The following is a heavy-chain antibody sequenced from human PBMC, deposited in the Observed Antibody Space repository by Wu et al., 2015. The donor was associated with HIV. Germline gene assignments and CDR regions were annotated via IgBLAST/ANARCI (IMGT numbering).Heavy chain of an antibody. D-gene: IGHD2-2*01. V-gene: IGHV1-69*12. CDR2: NIPVFGTT. Sequence: QVQLVQSGAEVKKPGSSVKVSCKASGGSFSNFAINWVRQAPGQGLEWMGGNIPVFGTTKTDTEVTRARVSITADESTSTAYMELSSLRSEDTAVYYCARDRYCSRTSCYGPLAGMDVWGQGTTVTVSS. CDR3: ARDRYCSRTSCYGPLAGMDV. CDR1: GGSFSNFA. J-gene: IGHJ6*02.